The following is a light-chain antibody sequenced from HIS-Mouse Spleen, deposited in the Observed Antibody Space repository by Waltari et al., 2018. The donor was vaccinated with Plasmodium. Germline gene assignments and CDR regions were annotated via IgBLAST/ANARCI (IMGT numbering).Light chain of an antibody. CDR1: SSDVGGYNY. Sequence: QSALTQPRSVSGSPGQSVPISCTGTSSDVGGYNYVSWYQQHPGKAPKLMIYDVSKRPSGVPDRFSGSKSGNTASLTISGLQAEDEADYYCCSYAGSYTLAVFGGGTKLTVL. CDR2: DVS. J-gene: IGLJ2*01. CDR3: CSYAGSYTLAV. V-gene: IGLV2-11*01.